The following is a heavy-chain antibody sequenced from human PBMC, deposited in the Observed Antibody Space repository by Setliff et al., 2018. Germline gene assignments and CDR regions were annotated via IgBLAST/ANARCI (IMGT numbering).Heavy chain of an antibody. CDR1: GFTFSSYA. D-gene: IGHD6-13*01. J-gene: IGHJ6*03. V-gene: IGHV3-23*01. Sequence: QPGGSLRLSCAASGFTFSSYAMSWVRQAPGKGLEWVSAISGSGGSTYYADSVKGRFTISRDNSKNTLYLQMNSLRAEDTAVYYCAKSGSSSSWSLYYYYYMDVWVKGTTVTVSS. CDR3: AKSGSSSSWSLYYYYYMDV. CDR2: ISGSGGST.